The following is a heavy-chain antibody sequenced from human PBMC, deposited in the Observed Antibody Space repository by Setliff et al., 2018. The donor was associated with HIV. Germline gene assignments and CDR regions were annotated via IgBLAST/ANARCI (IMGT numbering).Heavy chain of an antibody. J-gene: IGHJ3*01. CDR3: ARYWAGTDFRAFDL. Sequence: GESLKISCQGFGYNFTNFWIGWVRQMPGKGLEWMGIIYPVDFDSRYSPSFQGQVIISVDKSTSTAHLRWSSLKASDAGMYFCARYWAGTDFRAFDLWGQGTLVTVSS. CDR2: IYPVDFDS. V-gene: IGHV5-51*01. D-gene: IGHD1-1*01. CDR1: GYNFTNFW.